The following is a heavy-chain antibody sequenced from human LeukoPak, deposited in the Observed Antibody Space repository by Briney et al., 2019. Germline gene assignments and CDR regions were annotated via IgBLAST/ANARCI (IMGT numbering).Heavy chain of an antibody. CDR1: GFTFSSYG. D-gene: IGHD2-2*02. J-gene: IGHJ6*02. CDR2: IWYDGSNK. V-gene: IGHV3-33*01. CDR3: ARDRGYCSSTSCYSASLDV. Sequence: TGRSLRLSCAASGFTFSSYGMHWVRQAPGKGLEWVAVIWYDGSNKYYADSVKGRFIISRDNSKNTLYLQMNSLRAEDTAVYYCARDRGYCSSTSCYSASLDVWGQGTTVTVSS.